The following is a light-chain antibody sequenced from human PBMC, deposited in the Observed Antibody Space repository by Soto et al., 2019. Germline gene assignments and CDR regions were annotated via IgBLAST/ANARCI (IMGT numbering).Light chain of an antibody. CDR3: QQANGCPRT. Sequence: DIQMTQSPSLVSASVGDRVTIPCRASQGISVNLAWYQQKPGKAPKLLIYAASTLQTGVPSRFSGSGPGTDFTLTITSLQPEESATDYCQQANGCPRTFGQGTKVELK. V-gene: IGKV1-12*01. CDR2: AAS. J-gene: IGKJ1*01. CDR1: QGISVN.